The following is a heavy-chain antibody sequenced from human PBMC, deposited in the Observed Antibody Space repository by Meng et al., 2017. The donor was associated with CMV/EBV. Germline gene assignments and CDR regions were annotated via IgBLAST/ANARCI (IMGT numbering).Heavy chain of an antibody. V-gene: IGHV4-61*01. CDR3: ARWARSSSRFDY. D-gene: IGHD6-13*01. CDR2: IYYSGST. CDR1: GGSVSSGSYY. J-gene: IGHJ4*02. Sequence: GSLRLSCTVSGGSVSSGSYYWSWIRQPPGKGLEWIGYIYYSGSTNYNPSLKSRVTISVDTSKNQFSLKLSSMTAADTAVYYCARWARSSSRFDYWGQGTLVTVSS.